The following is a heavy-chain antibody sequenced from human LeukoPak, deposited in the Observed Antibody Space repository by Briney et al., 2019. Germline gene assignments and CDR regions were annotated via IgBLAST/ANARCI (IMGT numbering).Heavy chain of an antibody. J-gene: IGHJ4*02. CDR2: MKEDGREK. D-gene: IGHD3-10*01. Sequence: GGSLRLSCAASGFTFSEYWMNWVRQAPGKGGERVANMKEDGREKYYVDCGKGGFTISRDNAKNSLYLQMNSLRVEDTAVYYCARGPNYGSRSDYFDYWGQGTLVTVSS. CDR3: ARGPNYGSRSDYFDY. CDR1: GFTFSEYW. V-gene: IGHV3-7*03.